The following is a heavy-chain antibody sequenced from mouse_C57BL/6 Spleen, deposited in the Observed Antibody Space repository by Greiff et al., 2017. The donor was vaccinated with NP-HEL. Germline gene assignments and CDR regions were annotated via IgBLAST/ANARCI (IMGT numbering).Heavy chain of an antibody. CDR1: GFNIKDDY. D-gene: IGHD2-2*01. CDR3: TRGYYGYDDAY. V-gene: IGHV14-4*01. CDR2: IDPENGDT. J-gene: IGHJ3*01. Sequence: VQLQQSGAELVRPGASVKLSCTASGFNIKDDYMHWVKQRPEQGLEWIGWIDPENGDTEYASKFQGKATITADTSSNTAYLQLSSLTSEDTAVYYCTRGYYGYDDAYWGQGTLVTVSA.